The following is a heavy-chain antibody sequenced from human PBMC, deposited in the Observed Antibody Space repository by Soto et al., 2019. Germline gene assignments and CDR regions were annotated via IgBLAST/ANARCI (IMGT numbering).Heavy chain of an antibody. V-gene: IGHV1-69*13. CDR2: IIPTFGTA. Sequence: GASVKVSCKASGGTFSSYAISWVRQAPGQGLEWMGGIIPTFGTANYAQKFQGRVTITADESTSTAYMELSSLRSEDTAVYYCARDRGGILDTAMVPNYGMDVWGQGTTVNVSS. CDR1: GGTFSSYA. J-gene: IGHJ6*01. CDR3: ARDRGGILDTAMVPNYGMDV. D-gene: IGHD5-18*01.